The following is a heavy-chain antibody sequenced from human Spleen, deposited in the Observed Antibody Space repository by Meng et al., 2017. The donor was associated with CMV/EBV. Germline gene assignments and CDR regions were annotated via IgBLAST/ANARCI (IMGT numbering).Heavy chain of an antibody. D-gene: IGHD3-3*01. CDR2: ISAYNGNT. CDR3: ARGPVFGVVTYPDYFDY. CDR1: GYTFTSYS. Sequence: ASVKVSCKASGYTFTSYSISWVRQAPGQGLEWMGWISAYNGNTNYAQKLQGRVTMTTDTSTSTAYMELRSLRSDDTAVYYCARGPVFGVVTYPDYFDYWGQGTLVTVSS. V-gene: IGHV1-18*01. J-gene: IGHJ4*02.